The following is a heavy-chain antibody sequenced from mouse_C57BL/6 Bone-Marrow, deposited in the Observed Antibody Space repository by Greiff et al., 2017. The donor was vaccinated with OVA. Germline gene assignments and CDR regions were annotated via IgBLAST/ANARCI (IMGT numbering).Heavy chain of an antibody. Sequence: VQLQQSGAELVRPGASVTLSCKASGYTFTDYEMHWVKQTPVHGLEWIGAIDPETGGTAYNQKFKGKAILTADKSSSTAYMELRSLTSEDAAVYYCARGCSNYYAMDYGGRGTAITVTA. V-gene: IGHV1-15*01. D-gene: IGHD2-5*01. CDR3: ARGCSNYYAMDY. CDR1: GYTFTDYE. CDR2: IDPETGGT. J-gene: IGHJ4*01.